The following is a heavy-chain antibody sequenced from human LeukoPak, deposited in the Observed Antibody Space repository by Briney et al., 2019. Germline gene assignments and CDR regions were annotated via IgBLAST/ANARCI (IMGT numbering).Heavy chain of an antibody. D-gene: IGHD6-19*01. CDR2: ISSSSSYI. V-gene: IGHV3-21*04. J-gene: IGHJ4*02. CDR3: AKGNSGWYGASFDY. Sequence: AGGSLRLSCAASGFTFSSYSMNWVRQAPGKGLEWVSSISSSSSYIYYADSVKGRFTISRDNAKNSLYLQMNSLRAEDMALYYCAKGNSGWYGASFDYWGQGILVTASS. CDR1: GFTFSSYS.